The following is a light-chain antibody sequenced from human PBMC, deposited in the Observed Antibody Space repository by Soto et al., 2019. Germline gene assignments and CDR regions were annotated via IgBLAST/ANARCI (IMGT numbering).Light chain of an antibody. V-gene: IGKV3-20*01. CDR3: QHYGMSPFP. CDR2: GAS. Sequence: EIVLTQYPGTLSLSPGERATLSCRASQSVSRTYLAWYQQKPGQAPRLLIYGASCRATGIPDRFSGIGSGTDFTLTISTLEPEDFAVYYCQHYGMSPFPFGQGTKLEIK. CDR1: QSVSRTY. J-gene: IGKJ2*01.